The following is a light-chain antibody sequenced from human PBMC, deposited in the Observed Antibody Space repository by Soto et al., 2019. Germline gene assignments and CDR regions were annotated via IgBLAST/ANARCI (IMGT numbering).Light chain of an antibody. CDR2: GAS. J-gene: IGKJ1*01. CDR3: QQYGSSPTWT. V-gene: IGKV3-20*01. CDR1: ERVSSNY. Sequence: EIVLTQSPGTLSLSPGERATLSCRASERVSSNYLAWYQQKPGQAPRLLIYGASTRASGIPDRFSGSGSGTDFTLTISRLEPEDSAVYYCQQYGSSPTWTFGQGTKVDIK.